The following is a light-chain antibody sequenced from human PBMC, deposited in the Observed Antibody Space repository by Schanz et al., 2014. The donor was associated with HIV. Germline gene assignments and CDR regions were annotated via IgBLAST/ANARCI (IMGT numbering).Light chain of an antibody. CDR3: QQYAYSSWT. CDR1: QDIRSE. J-gene: IGKJ1*01. V-gene: IGKV1-17*01. Sequence: DIQMTQSPSSLSASLGDRVTITCRASQDIRSELTWYQQKPGTAPKRLVYGASTLQSGVPSRFRGGGSGTEFTLTINSLQPDDSATYYCQQYAYSSWTFGQGTKVEVK. CDR2: GAS.